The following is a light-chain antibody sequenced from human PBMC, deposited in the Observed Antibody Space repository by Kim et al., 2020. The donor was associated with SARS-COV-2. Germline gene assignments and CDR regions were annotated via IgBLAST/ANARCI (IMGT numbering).Light chain of an antibody. CDR1: SGYSNYK. J-gene: IGLJ3*02. CDR2: VGTGGIVG. V-gene: IGLV9-49*01. Sequence: CPLSSGYSNYKVDWYQQSPGKGPRFVMRVGTGGIVGSKGDGIPDRFSVLGSGLNRYLTIKNIQEEDESDYHCGADHGSGSNFVWVFGGGTQLTVL. CDR3: GADHGSGSNFVWV.